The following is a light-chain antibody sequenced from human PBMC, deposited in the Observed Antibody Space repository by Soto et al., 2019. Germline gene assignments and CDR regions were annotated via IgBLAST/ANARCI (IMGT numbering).Light chain of an antibody. J-gene: IGLJ2*01. Sequence: QSVLTQPPSVSAAPGQKVTISCSGSSSNIGNNYVSWYQQLPGTVPKLLVSDNNERPSGIPDQFSASRSGTSATLVITGLQTGEEADYYCAVWDISLSGVLFGGGTKLTVL. CDR2: DNN. V-gene: IGLV1-51*01. CDR3: AVWDISLSGVL. CDR1: SSNIGNNY.